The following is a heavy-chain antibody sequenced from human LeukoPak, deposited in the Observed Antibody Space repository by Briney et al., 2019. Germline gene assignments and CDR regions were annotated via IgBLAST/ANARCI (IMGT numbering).Heavy chain of an antibody. CDR2: IYYSGST. V-gene: IGHV4-59*01. CDR3: ARETRDIVATVHYTMFDP. Sequence: KPSETLSLTCTVSGGSISSYYWSWIRQPPGKGLEWIGYIYYSGSTNYNPSLKSRVTISVDTSKNQFSLKLSSVTAADTAVYYCARETRDIVATVHYTMFDPWGQGTLVTVSS. J-gene: IGHJ5*02. D-gene: IGHD5-12*01. CDR1: GGSISSYY.